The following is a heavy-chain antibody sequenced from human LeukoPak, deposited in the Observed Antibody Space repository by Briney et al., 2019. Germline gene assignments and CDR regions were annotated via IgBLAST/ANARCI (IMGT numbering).Heavy chain of an antibody. V-gene: IGHV1-8*01. D-gene: IGHD3-10*01. Sequence: GASVKVSCKASGYTFTSYDINWVRQATGQGLEWMGWMNPNSGNTGYAQKFQGRVTMTRNTSISTAYMELSSLRSEGTAVYYCARARWFRELFRDPNWFDPWGQGTLVTVSS. CDR1: GYTFTSYD. J-gene: IGHJ5*02. CDR2: MNPNSGNT. CDR3: ARARWFRELFRDPNWFDP.